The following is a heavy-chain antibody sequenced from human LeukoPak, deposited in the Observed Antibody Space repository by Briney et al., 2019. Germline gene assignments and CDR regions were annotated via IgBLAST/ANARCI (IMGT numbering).Heavy chain of an antibody. D-gene: IGHD3-10*01. CDR3: AREDNYYGSGTPFDY. CDR2: ISSTSSYI. V-gene: IGHV3-21*01. J-gene: IGHJ4*02. CDR1: GFTFSTYS. Sequence: GGSLRLSCAASGFTFSTYSMNWVRQAPGRGLEWVSSISSTSSYIYYADSVKGRFIISRDNAKNSLYLQMNSLRAEDTAVYYCAREDNYYGSGTPFDYWGQGTLVTVSS.